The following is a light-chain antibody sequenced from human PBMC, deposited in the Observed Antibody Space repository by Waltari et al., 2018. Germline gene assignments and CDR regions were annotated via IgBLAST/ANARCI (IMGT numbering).Light chain of an antibody. Sequence: QSALTQPASVSGSPGQSITISCTGTASDVAFYNYVSWYQQHPGQAPQVIIYDFCERPSWVSNRFSVSKSGNSAFRTSSGLQAEDEADYYCNSYTGSSSWVFGGGTKLTV. CDR1: ASDVAFYNY. CDR3: NSYTGSSSWV. CDR2: DFC. J-gene: IGLJ3*02. V-gene: IGLV2-14*03.